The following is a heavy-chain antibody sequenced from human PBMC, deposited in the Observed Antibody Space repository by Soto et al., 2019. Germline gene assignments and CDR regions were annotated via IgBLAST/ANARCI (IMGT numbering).Heavy chain of an antibody. D-gene: IGHD6-19*01. CDR2: IIPILGIA. J-gene: IGHJ4*02. CDR3: EAYKGIAVADPNLLDY. CDR1: GGTFSSYT. Sequence: QVQLVQSGAEVKKPGSSVKVSCKASGGTFSSYTISWVRQAPGQGLEWMGRIIPILGIANYAQKFQGRVTITADKSTSTAYMELSSLRSEDTAVYYCEAYKGIAVADPNLLDYWGQGTLVTVSS. V-gene: IGHV1-69*02.